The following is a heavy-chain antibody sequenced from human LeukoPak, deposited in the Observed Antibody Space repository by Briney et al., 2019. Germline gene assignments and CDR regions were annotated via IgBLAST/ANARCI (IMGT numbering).Heavy chain of an antibody. Sequence: GASVKVSCKASGGTFSSYAISWVRQAPGQGLEWMGRIIPILGIANYAQKFQGRVTITADKSTSTAYMELSSPRSEDTAVYYCARDRGGYCSSTSCHREAFDYWGQGTLVTVSS. CDR3: ARDRGGYCSSTSCHREAFDY. CDR2: IIPILGIA. V-gene: IGHV1-69*04. CDR1: GGTFSSYA. D-gene: IGHD2-2*02. J-gene: IGHJ4*02.